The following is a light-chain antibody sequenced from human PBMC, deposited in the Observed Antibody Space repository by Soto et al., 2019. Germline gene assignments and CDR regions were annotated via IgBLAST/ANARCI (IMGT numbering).Light chain of an antibody. CDR2: DAS. V-gene: IGKV3-11*01. Sequence: EIVLTLSPATLSLKPEERATLSCRASPSVSSYLAWYQQKPGQAPRLLIYDASNRATDIPARFSGSGSGTDFTLTISSLEPEDFAVYYCQQYGRSLGLFTFGPGSNVDI. J-gene: IGKJ3*01. CDR3: QQYGRSLGLFT. CDR1: PSVSSY.